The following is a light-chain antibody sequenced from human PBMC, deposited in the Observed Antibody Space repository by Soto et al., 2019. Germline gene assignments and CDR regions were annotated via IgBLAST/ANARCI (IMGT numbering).Light chain of an antibody. CDR1: QSVSSY. CDR3: QQRSSWPLT. Sequence: EIVLTQSPATLSLSPGERATLSCRDSQSVSSYLAWYQQKPGQAPRLLIYDASNRATGIPARFSGSGSGTDFPLTISSLEPEDFAVYYCQQRSSWPLTFGQGTRLEIK. J-gene: IGKJ5*01. CDR2: DAS. V-gene: IGKV3-11*01.